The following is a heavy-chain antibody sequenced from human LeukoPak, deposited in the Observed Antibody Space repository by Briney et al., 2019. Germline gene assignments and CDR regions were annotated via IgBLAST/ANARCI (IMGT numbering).Heavy chain of an antibody. Sequence: GGSLRLSCAASGFTFSTYAMGWVRQPPGKGLEWVSTISGSGDRTYYADSVKGRSTISRDNSKNTVYLQMNSLRAEDTAVYYCARKENILTGYYDHWGQGTLVTVSS. CDR1: GFTFSTYA. CDR2: ISGSGDRT. CDR3: ARKENILTGYYDH. V-gene: IGHV3-23*01. J-gene: IGHJ5*02. D-gene: IGHD3-9*01.